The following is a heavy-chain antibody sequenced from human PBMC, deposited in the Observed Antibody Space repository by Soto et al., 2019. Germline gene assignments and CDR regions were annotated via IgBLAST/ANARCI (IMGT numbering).Heavy chain of an antibody. CDR1: GFSFSSYG. V-gene: IGHV3-33*01. J-gene: IGHJ6*02. Sequence: WGSLRLSCAASGFSFSSYGMHWVRQAPGKGLEWVAVIWYDGSNEYYADSVKGRFTISRDNSKNTLYLQMNSLRAEDTAVYYCARGLRYLTSYIHYYYGMEVLGQETTVNAS. CDR2: IWYDGSNE. D-gene: IGHD3-9*01. CDR3: ARGLRYLTSYIHYYYGMEV.